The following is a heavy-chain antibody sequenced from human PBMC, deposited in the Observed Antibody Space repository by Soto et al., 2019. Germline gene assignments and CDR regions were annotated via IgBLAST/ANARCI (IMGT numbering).Heavy chain of an antibody. J-gene: IGHJ4*02. D-gene: IGHD2-15*01. Sequence: SETLSLTCIVSGGSISNYYWSWIRQPPGKGLELIGYIYYSGSTNYNPSLQSRVTISVDKSKNQFSLKLTSVTAADTAVYYCARGISGGRHFDYWGQGTLVTVSS. CDR3: ARGISGGRHFDY. CDR2: IYYSGST. V-gene: IGHV4-59*01. CDR1: GGSISNYY.